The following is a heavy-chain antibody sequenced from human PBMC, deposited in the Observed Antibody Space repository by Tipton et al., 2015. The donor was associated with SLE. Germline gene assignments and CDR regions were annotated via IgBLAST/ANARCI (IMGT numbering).Heavy chain of an antibody. CDR2: IYSGGST. Sequence: SLRLSCAASGFTVSSNYMSWVRQAPGKGLEWVSVIYSGGSTYYADSVKGRFTISRDNSKNTLYLQMNSLRAEDTAVYYCARGGYDYIWGSYLYFDYWGQGTLVTVSS. CDR3: ARGGYDYIWGSYLYFDY. V-gene: IGHV3-53*05. J-gene: IGHJ4*02. CDR1: GFTVSSNY. D-gene: IGHD3-16*01.